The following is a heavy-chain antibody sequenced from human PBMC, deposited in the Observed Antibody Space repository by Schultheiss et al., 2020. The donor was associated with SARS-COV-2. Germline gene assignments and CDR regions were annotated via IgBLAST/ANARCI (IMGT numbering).Heavy chain of an antibody. V-gene: IGHV4-59*01. CDR2: LYYSGSP. CDR3: AKDRVQQLVYYFDY. D-gene: IGHD6-13*01. J-gene: IGHJ4*02. CDR1: YGSINTYY. Sequence: GSLRLSCTVSYGSINTYYWAWIRQPPGKGLEWVGSLYYSGSPKYNPPLRSRVSISLDTSKKQISLRLRSVTAADTAVYYCAKDRVQQLVYYFDYWGQGTLVTVSS.